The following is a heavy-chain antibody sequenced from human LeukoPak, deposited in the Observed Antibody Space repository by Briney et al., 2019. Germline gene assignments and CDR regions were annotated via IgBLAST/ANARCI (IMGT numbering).Heavy chain of an antibody. V-gene: IGHV3-30*03. J-gene: IGHJ4*02. CDR3: ARRESSGWYVDY. CDR2: ISYDGSNK. Sequence: GGSLRLSCAASGFTFSSYGMHWVRQAPGKGLEWVAVISYDGSNKYYADSVKGRFTISRDNSKNTLYLQVNSLRAEDTAVYYCARRESSGWYVDYWGQGTLVTVSS. D-gene: IGHD6-19*01. CDR1: GFTFSSYG.